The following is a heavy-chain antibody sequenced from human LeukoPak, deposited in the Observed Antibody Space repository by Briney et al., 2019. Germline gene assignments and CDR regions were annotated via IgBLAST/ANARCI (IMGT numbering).Heavy chain of an antibody. CDR1: GYSFTGYY. J-gene: IGHJ4*02. D-gene: IGHD3-22*01. V-gene: IGHV1-2*02. CDR2: INPNSGDT. CDR3: ATARKGAGGYDSSGYYFVY. Sequence: ASVKVSCKASGYSFTGYYMHWVRQAPGQGLEWMGWINPNSGDTKYAQKFQGRVTMTEDTSTDTAYMELSSLRSEDTAVYYCATARKGAGGYDSSGYYFVYWGQGTLVTVSS.